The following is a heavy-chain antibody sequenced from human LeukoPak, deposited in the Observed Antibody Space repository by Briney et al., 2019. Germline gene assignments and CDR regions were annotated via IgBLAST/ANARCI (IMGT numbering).Heavy chain of an antibody. CDR2: ITNVGGNT. J-gene: IGHJ2*01. CDR3: AKGSGSAFYWGWYFDL. D-gene: IGHD7-27*01. V-gene: IGHV3-23*01. CDR1: EFTFSNYW. Sequence: GGSLRLSCEASEFTFSNYWMSWVRQAPGKGLEWVSGITNVGGNTYDADYVKGRFTSSRDNSKNTLYLEMNSLRAEDTAVYYCAKGSGSAFYWGWYFDLWGRGTLVTVSS.